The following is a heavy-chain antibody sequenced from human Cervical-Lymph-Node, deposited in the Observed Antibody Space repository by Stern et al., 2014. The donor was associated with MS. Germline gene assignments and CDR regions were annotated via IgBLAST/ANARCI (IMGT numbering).Heavy chain of an antibody. CDR3: ASGSADSPAFRPYY. CDR1: GYIFTKHW. D-gene: IGHD3-3*02. Sequence: EVQLVESGAEVKKPGESLKISCKGSGYIFTKHWIGWVRQMDGKGLEWMGIIYPGDSETRYRPSLQGQVTISADIAINPAYLHLSNLKASDTAIYYCASGSADSPAFRPYYWGQGTLVTVSS. J-gene: IGHJ4*02. CDR2: IYPGDSET. V-gene: IGHV5-51*01.